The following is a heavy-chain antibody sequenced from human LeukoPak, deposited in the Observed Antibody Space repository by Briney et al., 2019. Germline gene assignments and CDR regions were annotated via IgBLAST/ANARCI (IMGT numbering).Heavy chain of an antibody. CDR3: ARARPDNCGGDCYTTIDY. V-gene: IGHV4-30-4*01. J-gene: IGHJ4*02. D-gene: IGHD2-21*02. CDR1: GGSLRSGDYC. Sequence: PSETLSLTCTVSGGSLRSGDYCWNWIRQPPGKGLEWIGYIDYSGSSSYNPSLKSRATISVDTSKNQFSLKLSSVTAADTAVYYCARARPDNCGGDCYTTIDYWGQGTLVTVSS. CDR2: IDYSGSS.